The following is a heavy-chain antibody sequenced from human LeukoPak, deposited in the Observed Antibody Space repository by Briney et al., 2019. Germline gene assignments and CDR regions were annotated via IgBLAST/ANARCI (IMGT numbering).Heavy chain of an antibody. CDR1: GFIFSNYW. J-gene: IGHJ4*02. D-gene: IGHD2-2*02. Sequence: TGGSLRLSCAASGFIFSNYWMAWVRQAPGKGLEWVANIKPDGSEHYYVDSVKGRFTISRDNAKNSLDLQMNSLRAEDTAVYYCARHGPYNFDYWGQGTLVTVSS. V-gene: IGHV3-7*01. CDR2: IKPDGSEH. CDR3: ARHGPYNFDY.